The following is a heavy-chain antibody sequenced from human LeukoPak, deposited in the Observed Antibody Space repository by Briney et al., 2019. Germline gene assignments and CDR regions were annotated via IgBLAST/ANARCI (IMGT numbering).Heavy chain of an antibody. D-gene: IGHD2-15*01. CDR3: ARVRNGYSSGLDV. CDR1: KFTFGSFW. J-gene: IGHJ6*02. Sequence: GGSLRLSCAASKFTFGSFWMNWVRLVPGKGLLWVSRINPDASDTEYADSVKGRFTVSRGNARNTLYLEMRSLSVQDSGLYYCARVRNGYSSGLDVWGPGTWVTVSS. V-gene: IGHV3-74*01. CDR2: INPDASDT.